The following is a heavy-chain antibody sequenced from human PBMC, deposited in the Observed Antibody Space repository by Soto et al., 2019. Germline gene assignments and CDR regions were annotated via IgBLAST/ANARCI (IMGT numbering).Heavy chain of an antibody. CDR1: GDSINSRSYY. CDR2: IYHSGST. D-gene: IGHD5-18*01. Sequence: SETLSLTCTVTGDSINSRSYYWGWIRQPPGKGLEWIGSIYHSGSTYYNPSLKSRVTISVDTSKNQFSLKLSSVTAADTAVYYCARDLRKGIQLWLARFDPWGQGTLVTVSS. V-gene: IGHV4-39*07. CDR3: ARDLRKGIQLWLARFDP. J-gene: IGHJ5*02.